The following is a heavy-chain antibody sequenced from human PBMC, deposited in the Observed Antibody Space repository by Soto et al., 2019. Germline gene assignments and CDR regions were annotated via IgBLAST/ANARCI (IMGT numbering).Heavy chain of an antibody. CDR3: VRKYYYDTSGYYYAWYFDL. Sequence: PSETLSLTCTVSGGSISSPHYYWSWIGQSPGKSLEWIGYISYSGTTYYKTSLKSRTTISKDTSKNQFSLKLSSVTAADTAVYFCVRKYYYDTSGYYYAWYFDLWGRGTLVTVSS. CDR2: ISYSGTT. J-gene: IGHJ2*01. V-gene: IGHV4-30-4*01. CDR1: GGSISSPHYY. D-gene: IGHD3-22*01.